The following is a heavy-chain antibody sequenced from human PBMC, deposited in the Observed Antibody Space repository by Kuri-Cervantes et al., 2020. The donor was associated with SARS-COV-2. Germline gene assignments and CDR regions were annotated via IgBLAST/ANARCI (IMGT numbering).Heavy chain of an antibody. D-gene: IGHD6-6*01. CDR3: AKDPLWGSSSNFDY. CDR1: GFTFDDYG. V-gene: IGHV3-23*01. Sequence: GGSLRLSCAASGFTFDDYGMSWVRQAPGKGLEWVSAISGSGGSTYYADSVKGRFTISRDNSKNTLYLQMNSLRAEDTAVYYCAKDPLWGSSSNFDYWGQGTLVTVSS. J-gene: IGHJ4*02. CDR2: ISGSGGST.